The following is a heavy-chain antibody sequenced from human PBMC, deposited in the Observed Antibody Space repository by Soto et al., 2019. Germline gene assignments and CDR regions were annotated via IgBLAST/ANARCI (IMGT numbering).Heavy chain of an antibody. V-gene: IGHV1-69*01. J-gene: IGHJ4*02. CDR2: IIPMFNTT. D-gene: IGHD3-22*01. CDR3: ARYAYDRGSLDY. CDR1: GGNFSTHA. Sequence: QVQLVQSGAEVKKPGSSVKVSCKASGGNFSTHAISWVRQAPGQGLVWMGGIIPMFNTTISAQKFQGRVTITADEYTSTAYMELGSLRSEDTAVYYCARYAYDRGSLDYWGQGTLVTVSS.